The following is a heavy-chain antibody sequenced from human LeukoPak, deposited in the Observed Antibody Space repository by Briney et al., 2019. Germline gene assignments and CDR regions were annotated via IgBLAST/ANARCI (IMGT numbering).Heavy chain of an antibody. CDR3: ASGPRWLGAAWAHSFDL. Sequence: GGSLRLSCAASGFTFSSYEMNWVRQAPGKGLEWVANVKQDGSAKYYVDSVKGRFTISRDNAKSSLYLQMNSLRAEDTAIYFCASGPRWLGAAWAHSFDLWGQGTMVTVSS. CDR2: VKQDGSAK. D-gene: IGHD2-15*01. CDR1: GFTFSSYE. J-gene: IGHJ3*01. V-gene: IGHV3-7*01.